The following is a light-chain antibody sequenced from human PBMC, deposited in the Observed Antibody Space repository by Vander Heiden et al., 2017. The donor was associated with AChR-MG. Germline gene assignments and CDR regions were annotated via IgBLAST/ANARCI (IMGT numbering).Light chain of an antibody. J-gene: IGKJ5*01. CDR2: WAS. CDR3: QQYYSSIT. CDR1: QSVLYSSNNKNY. Sequence: DIVMTQSPDSLRVSLGERATINCKSSQSVLYSSNNKNYLAWYQQKPGQPPKLLIYWASTRESGVPDRFSGSGSGTDFTLTISSLQAEDVAVYYCQQYYSSITFGQGTRLEIK. V-gene: IGKV4-1*01.